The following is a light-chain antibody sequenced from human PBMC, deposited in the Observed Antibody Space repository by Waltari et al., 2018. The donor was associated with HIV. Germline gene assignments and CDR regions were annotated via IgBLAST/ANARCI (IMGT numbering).Light chain of an antibody. CDR2: SNG. CDR3: QSYDSSLSGSDV. V-gene: IGLV1-40*01. CDR1: SSTIGAGYA. Sequence: QSVLTQPPSVSGAPGQRVTISCTRSSSTIGAGYAVHWYQQLPGAAPKLLISSNGQRPSGVPDRFSGSKSGTSASLAITGLQAEDEADYYCQSYDSSLSGSDVFGTGTKVTVL. J-gene: IGLJ1*01.